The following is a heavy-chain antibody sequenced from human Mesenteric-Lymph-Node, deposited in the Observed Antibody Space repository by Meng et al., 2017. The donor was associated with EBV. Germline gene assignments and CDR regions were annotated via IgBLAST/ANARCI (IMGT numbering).Heavy chain of an antibody. Sequence: QVQPVQPGAEVKKPGSSVKVSCKASGGTFSSYAISWVRQAPGQGLEWMGGIIPIFGTANYAQKFQGRVTITADESTSTAYMELSSLRSEDTAVYYCARDSWSGYPYIDYWGQGTLVTVSS. J-gene: IGHJ4*02. CDR2: IIPIFGTA. CDR1: GGTFSSYA. D-gene: IGHD3-3*01. V-gene: IGHV1-69*01. CDR3: ARDSWSGYPYIDY.